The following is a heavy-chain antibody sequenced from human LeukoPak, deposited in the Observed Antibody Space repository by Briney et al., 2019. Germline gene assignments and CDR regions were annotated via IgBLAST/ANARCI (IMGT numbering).Heavy chain of an antibody. CDR3: AKDGRITPRSFYGMDV. CDR2: ISWNSGSI. V-gene: IGHV3-9*01. D-gene: IGHD2-15*01. CDR1: GFTFDDYA. J-gene: IGHJ6*02. Sequence: GRSLRLSCAASGFTFDDYAMHWVRQAPGKGLEWVSGISWNSGSIGYADSAKGRFTISRDNAKNSLYLQMNSLRAEDTALYYCAKDGRITPRSFYGMDVWGQGTTVTVSS.